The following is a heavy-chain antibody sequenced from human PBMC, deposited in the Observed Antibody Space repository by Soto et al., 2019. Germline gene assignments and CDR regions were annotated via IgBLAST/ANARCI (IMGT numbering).Heavy chain of an antibody. CDR1: GGTFSGYA. V-gene: IGHV1-69*01. CDR2: IIPIFGIT. Sequence: QAQLMQSGAEVKEPGSSVKVSCKASGGTFSGYAISWVRQAPGQGLEWLGGIIPIFGITNYAQKFQNRLTIAADESSATVYMGLRSLTSEDSAIYYCARDPRSITGTTSSEGFQHWGQGTLVSVS. J-gene: IGHJ1*01. D-gene: IGHD1-1*01. CDR3: ARDPRSITGTTSSEGFQH.